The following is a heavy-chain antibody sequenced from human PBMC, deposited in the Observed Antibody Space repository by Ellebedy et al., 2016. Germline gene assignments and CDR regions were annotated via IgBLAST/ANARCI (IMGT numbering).Heavy chain of an antibody. J-gene: IGHJ6*02. Sequence: GESLKISCAASGFTFSSYWMSWVRQAPGKGLEWVANIKQDGSEKYYVDSVKGRFTISRDNAKNSLYLQMNSLRAEDTAVYYCARASQDIVVVPAAPSMGVWGQGTTVTVSS. D-gene: IGHD2-2*01. CDR1: GFTFSSYW. V-gene: IGHV3-7*03. CDR2: IKQDGSEK. CDR3: ARASQDIVVVPAAPSMGV.